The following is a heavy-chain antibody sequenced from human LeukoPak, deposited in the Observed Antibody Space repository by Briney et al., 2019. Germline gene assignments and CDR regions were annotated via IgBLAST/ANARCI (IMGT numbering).Heavy chain of an antibody. CDR3: ARGFLRAARRVPSWFDP. D-gene: IGHD6-6*01. J-gene: IGHJ5*02. Sequence: ASVKVSCKASGYTFTGYYMHWVRQAPGQGLEWMGWINPNSGGTNYAQKFQGRVTMTTDTSKSTAYMELRSLRSDDTAVYYCARGFLRAARRVPSWFDPWGQGTLVTVSS. CDR2: INPNSGGT. CDR1: GYTFTGYY. V-gene: IGHV1-2*02.